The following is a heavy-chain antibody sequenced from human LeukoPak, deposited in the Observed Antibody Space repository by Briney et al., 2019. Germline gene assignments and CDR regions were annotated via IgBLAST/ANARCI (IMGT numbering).Heavy chain of an antibody. V-gene: IGHV3-33*06. CDR1: GFTFISYG. Sequence: PGRSLRFSCAASGFTFISYGMHWVRQALGRGLEWVAGIWYDGSNTYYADSVKGRITISRDNSKNTLYLQMNSLRADDTAVYYCAKDPEYSSSGIDYWGQGTLVTVSS. D-gene: IGHD6-13*01. CDR3: AKDPEYSSSGIDY. J-gene: IGHJ4*02. CDR2: IWYDGSNT.